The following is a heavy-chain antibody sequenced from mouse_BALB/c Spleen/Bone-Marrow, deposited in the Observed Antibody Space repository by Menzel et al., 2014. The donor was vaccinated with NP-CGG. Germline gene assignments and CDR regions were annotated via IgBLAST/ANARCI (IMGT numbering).Heavy chain of an antibody. J-gene: IGHJ2*01. CDR3: GRSVYGSFDS. V-gene: IGHV1-37*01. CDR2: INPYNSDA. CDR1: GYSFTGYL. Sequence: VQLQQPGPELVKPGTSVKISCKASGYSFTGYLMNWVKQSHGKSLEWIGRINPYNSDAFYNPKFKGKATLTVDKSSSTAHMDLLSLTSEDSAVYYRGRSVYGSFDSWGQGTTLTVSS. D-gene: IGHD2-1*01.